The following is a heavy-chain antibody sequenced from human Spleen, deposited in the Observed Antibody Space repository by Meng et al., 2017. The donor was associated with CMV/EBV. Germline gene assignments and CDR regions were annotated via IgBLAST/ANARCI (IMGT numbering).Heavy chain of an antibody. D-gene: IGHD3-3*01. Sequence: TKWWSWVRQATREGLEWSGESYHSVRAKYTTSLTTRVTLSVDKSENRSSLKRKSATAADTALYYCARGPTLRGQYYDFPTPGAWFDPWGQGTLVTVSS. J-gene: IGHJ5*02. CDR3: ARGPTLRGQYYDFPTPGAWFDP. CDR2: SYHSVRA. V-gene: IGHV4-4*02. CDR1: TKW.